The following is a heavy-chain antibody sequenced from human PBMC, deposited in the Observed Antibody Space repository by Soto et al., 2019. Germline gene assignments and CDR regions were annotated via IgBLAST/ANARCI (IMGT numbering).Heavy chain of an antibody. J-gene: IGHJ4*02. D-gene: IGHD1-26*01. V-gene: IGHV1-3*01. CDR1: GYTFTSYA. CDR3: ARGPGGSYPPGGY. CDR2: INAGNGNT. Sequence: ASVKVSCKASGYTFTSYAMHWVRQAPGQRLEWMGWINAGNGNTKYSQKFQGRVTITRDTSASTAYMELSSLRSEDTAVYYCARGPGGSYPPGGYWGQGTLVTVSS.